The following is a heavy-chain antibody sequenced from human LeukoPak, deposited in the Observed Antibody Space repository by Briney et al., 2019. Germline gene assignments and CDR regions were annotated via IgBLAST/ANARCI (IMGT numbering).Heavy chain of an antibody. CDR1: GASISRDF. Sequence: SESLFLSWTGSGASISRDFCSWIRQPAGKGLEWVGRVSTSGSANYNPSLKSRITMSVDTSKNQFSLNLSSVTAADTAVYYCARGGIVVGGGRNWFDPWGQGVMVTVSS. J-gene: IGHJ5*02. CDR3: ARGGIVVGGGRNWFDP. D-gene: IGHD2-21*01. CDR2: VSTSGSA. V-gene: IGHV4-4*07.